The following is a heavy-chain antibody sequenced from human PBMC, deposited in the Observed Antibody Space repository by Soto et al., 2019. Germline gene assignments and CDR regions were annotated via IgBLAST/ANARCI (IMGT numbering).Heavy chain of an antibody. V-gene: IGHV3-15*01. CDR3: TTGPFKDIVVVPAAEYFQH. D-gene: IGHD2-2*01. Sequence: GGSLRLSCAASGFTFSNAWMSWVRQAPGKGLEWVDRIKSKTDGGTTDYAAPVKGRFTISRDDSKNTLYLQMNSLKTEDTAVYYCTTGPFKDIVVVPAAEYFQHWGQGTLVTVSS. J-gene: IGHJ1*01. CDR1: GFTFSNAW. CDR2: IKSKTDGGTT.